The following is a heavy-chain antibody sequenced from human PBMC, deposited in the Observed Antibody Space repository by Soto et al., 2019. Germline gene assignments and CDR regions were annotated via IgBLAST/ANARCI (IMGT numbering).Heavy chain of an antibody. D-gene: IGHD3-10*01. Sequence: ASVKVSCKASGGTFSSYAISWVRQAPGQGLEWMGWISANNGNTNYAQKLQGRVTMTTDTSTSTAYMELRSLRSDDTAVYYCARPTGFGLSGWFDPWGQGTLVTVS. CDR1: GGTFSSYA. J-gene: IGHJ5*02. CDR3: ARPTGFGLSGWFDP. V-gene: IGHV1-18*01. CDR2: ISANNGNT.